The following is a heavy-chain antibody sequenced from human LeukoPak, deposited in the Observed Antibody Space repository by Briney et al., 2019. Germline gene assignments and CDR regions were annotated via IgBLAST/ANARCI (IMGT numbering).Heavy chain of an antibody. J-gene: IGHJ4*02. V-gene: IGHV1-2*02. CDR1: AYIFTGYY. Sequence: GSSVTGSCQTDAYIFTGYYIHLVRQAPGQGLEWMGWINPNSAGTNYAKKCQGRVTMTRDTSISTAYMELSRLRSDDTAVYYCAIIAAAGYFDYWGQGTLVTVSS. CDR3: AIIAAAGYFDY. CDR2: INPNSAGT. D-gene: IGHD6-13*01.